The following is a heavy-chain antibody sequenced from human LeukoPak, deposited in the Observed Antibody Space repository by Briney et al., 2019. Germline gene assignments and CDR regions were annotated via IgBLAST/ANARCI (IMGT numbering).Heavy chain of an antibody. CDR2: INTNTGNP. CDR3: AIAPGLRYFDWIPLDY. Sequence: APVKVSCKAPGYTFATYAMNWVRQAPGQGLEWMGWINTNTGNPTYAQGFTGRFVFSLDTSVSTAYLQISSLKAEDTAVYYCAIAPGLRYFDWIPLDYWGQGTLVTVSS. CDR1: GYTFATYA. J-gene: IGHJ4*02. V-gene: IGHV7-4-1*02. D-gene: IGHD3-9*01.